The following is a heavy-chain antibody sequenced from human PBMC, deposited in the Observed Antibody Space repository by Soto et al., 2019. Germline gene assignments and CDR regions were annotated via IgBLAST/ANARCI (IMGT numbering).Heavy chain of an antibody. CDR3: ARHFPIVVGIREKYYFDY. CDR2: IYYSGST. Sequence: SETLSLTCTVSGGSISSSSYYWGWIRQPPGKGLEWIGSIYYSGSTYYNPSLKSRVTISVDTSKNQFSLKLSSVTAADTAVYYCARHFPIVVGIREKYYFDYWGQGTLVTVSS. J-gene: IGHJ4*02. V-gene: IGHV4-39*01. D-gene: IGHD3-22*01. CDR1: GGSISSSSYY.